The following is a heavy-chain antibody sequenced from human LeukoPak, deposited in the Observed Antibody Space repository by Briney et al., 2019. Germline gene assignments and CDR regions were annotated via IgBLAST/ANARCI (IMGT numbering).Heavy chain of an antibody. J-gene: IGHJ4*02. CDR2: ISAYNGDT. CDR3: ARDQGNGYLGDY. Sequence: ASVTVSFKASGYTFIRYGFSWVRQAPGQGLEWMGWISAYNGDTNYAQKVQGRVTMTTDTSTTTAYMELRSLRSDDTAVYDCARDQGNGYLGDYWGQGTLVTVSS. V-gene: IGHV1-18*01. D-gene: IGHD3-22*01. CDR1: GYTFIRYG.